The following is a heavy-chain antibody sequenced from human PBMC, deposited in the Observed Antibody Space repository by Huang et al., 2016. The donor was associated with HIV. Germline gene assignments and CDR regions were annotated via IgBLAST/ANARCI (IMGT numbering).Heavy chain of an antibody. D-gene: IGHD6-13*01. CDR3: VKDRGQQLSPFDS. V-gene: IGHV3-21*01. J-gene: IGHJ4*02. Sequence: EVQLVDSGGGLVKPGGSLRLSCAASGFSLDSLNMFWVRQTPGRGLQGVASISPSSSFIEDADSGKGRFSISRDNAKNSLYLQMNSLRGEDTAVYYCVKDRGQQLSPFDSWGQGTLVTVSS. CDR2: ISPSSSFI. CDR1: GFSLDSLN.